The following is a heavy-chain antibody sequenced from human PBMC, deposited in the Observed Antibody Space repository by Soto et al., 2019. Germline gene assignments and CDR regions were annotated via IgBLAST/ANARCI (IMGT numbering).Heavy chain of an antibody. CDR2: IIPILGIA. CDR3: ARVERDIVVVPAAFGGYYNWFDP. CDR1: GGTFSSYT. J-gene: IGHJ5*02. Sequence: SVKVSCKASGGTFSSYTISWVRQAPGQGLEWMGRIIPILGIANYAQKFQGRVTITADKSTSTAYMELSSLRSEDTAVYYCARVERDIVVVPAAFGGYYNWFDPWGQGTLVTVSS. D-gene: IGHD2-2*01. V-gene: IGHV1-69*02.